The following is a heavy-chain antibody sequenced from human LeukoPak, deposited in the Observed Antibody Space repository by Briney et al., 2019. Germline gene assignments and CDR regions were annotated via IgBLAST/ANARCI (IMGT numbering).Heavy chain of an antibody. CDR1: GYTFTIYG. CDR3: AREGIQLWLDLPY. Sequence: ASVKVSFKASGYTFTIYGISWVRQAPGQGVEWMGWISAYNGNTHYAQKLQGRVTMTTDTSTSTAYMELRSLRSDDTAVYYCAREGIQLWLDLPYWGQGTLVTVSS. CDR2: ISAYNGNT. V-gene: IGHV1-18*01. D-gene: IGHD5-18*01. J-gene: IGHJ4*02.